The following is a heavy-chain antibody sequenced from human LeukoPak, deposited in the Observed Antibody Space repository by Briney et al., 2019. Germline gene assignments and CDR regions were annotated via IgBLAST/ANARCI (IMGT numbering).Heavy chain of an antibody. CDR3: ARHDGMILPV. V-gene: IGHV3-49*04. CDR2: ITGKPFGETS. J-gene: IGHJ4*01. CDR1: GFTFGDHS. Sequence: GGSLRLSCTGSGFTFGDHSMSWVRQAPGKGLEWIGFITGKPFGETSHYAASVSGRFTFSRDDSKSIAYLQMNSLKTEDTAVYYCARHDGMILPVWGHGTLVTVSS. D-gene: IGHD3/OR15-3a*01.